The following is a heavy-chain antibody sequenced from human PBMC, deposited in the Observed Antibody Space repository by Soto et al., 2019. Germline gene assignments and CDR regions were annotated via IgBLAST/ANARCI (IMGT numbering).Heavy chain of an antibody. Sequence: GASVKVSCKASGYTFTGYYMHWVRQAPGQGLEWMGWISGYSGNTNYAQNLRGRVTMTTETSTSTAYMELRSLRSDDTAVYYCARGGVLLWFGEPLDYWGQGTLVTVSS. CDR1: GYTFTGYY. CDR3: ARGGVLLWFGEPLDY. D-gene: IGHD3-10*01. V-gene: IGHV1-18*04. J-gene: IGHJ4*02. CDR2: ISGYSGNT.